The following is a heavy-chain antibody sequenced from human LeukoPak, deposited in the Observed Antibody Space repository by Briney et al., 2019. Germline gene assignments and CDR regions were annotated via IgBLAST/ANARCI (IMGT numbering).Heavy chain of an antibody. V-gene: IGHV1-46*01. CDR1: GYTFTSYY. D-gene: IGHD3-10*01. J-gene: IGHJ5*02. Sequence: ASVKVSCKASGYTFTSYYMHWVRQAPGQGLEWMGIINPSGGSTSYAQKFQGRVTMTRDTSTSTVYMELSSLRSEDTAVYYCARAPGGPIRLLAWFDPWGQGTLVTVSS. CDR2: INPSGGST. CDR3: ARAPGGPIRLLAWFDP.